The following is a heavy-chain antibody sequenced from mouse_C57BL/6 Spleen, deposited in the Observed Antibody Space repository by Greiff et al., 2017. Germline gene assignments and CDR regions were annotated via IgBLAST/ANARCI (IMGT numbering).Heavy chain of an antibody. D-gene: IGHD2-9*01. CDR3: TRSYYGYDRAMDY. V-gene: IGHV5-9-1*02. CDR2: ISSGGDYI. CDR1: GFTFSSYA. J-gene: IGHJ4*01. Sequence: DVMLVESGEGLVKPGGSLKLSCAASGFTFSSYAMSWVRQTPEKRLEWVAYISSGGDYISYADTVKGRFTISRDNARNTLYLQMSSLKSEDTAMYYCTRSYYGYDRAMDYWGQGTSVTVSS.